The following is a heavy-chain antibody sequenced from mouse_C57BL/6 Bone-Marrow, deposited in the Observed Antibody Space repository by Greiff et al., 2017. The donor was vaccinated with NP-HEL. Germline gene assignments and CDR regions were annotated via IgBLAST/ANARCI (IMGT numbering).Heavy chain of an antibody. CDR1: GFSLTSYG. D-gene: IGHD4-1*01. Sequence: QVQLQQSGPGLVQPSQSLSITCTVSGFSLTSYGVHWVRQSPGKGLEWLGVIWRGGSTDYNAAFMSRLSITKDNSKSQVFFKMNSLQADDTAIYYCAKRGGGWDYRYYYAMDYWGQGTSVTVSS. CDR3: AKRGGGWDYRYYYAMDY. CDR2: IWRGGST. J-gene: IGHJ4*01. V-gene: IGHV2-5*01.